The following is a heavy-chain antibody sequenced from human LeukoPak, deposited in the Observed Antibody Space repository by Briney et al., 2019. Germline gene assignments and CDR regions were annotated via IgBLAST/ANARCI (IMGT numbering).Heavy chain of an antibody. J-gene: IGHJ6*03. Sequence: ASVKVSCKASGYTFTSYGISWVRQAPGQGLEWMGWISAYNGNTNYAQKLQGRVTMTTDTSTSTAYMELRSLRSDDTAVYYCARSLYYDFWSGHSYYYMDVWGKGTTVTVSS. V-gene: IGHV1-18*01. CDR3: ARSLYYDFWSGHSYYYMDV. CDR2: ISAYNGNT. CDR1: GYTFTSYG. D-gene: IGHD3-3*01.